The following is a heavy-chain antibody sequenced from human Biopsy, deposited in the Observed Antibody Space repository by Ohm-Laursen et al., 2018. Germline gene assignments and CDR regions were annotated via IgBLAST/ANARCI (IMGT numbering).Heavy chain of an antibody. V-gene: IGHV4-59*01. CDR2: IYYSGST. Sequence: SETLSLTCTVSGGSISSYYWNWIRQPPGKGLEWIGYIYYSGSTNYNPSLKSRVTISVDTSKNQFSLRLNSVTAADTAVYYCARATNSTGWPYYYFYGMDVWGPGTTVAVSS. J-gene: IGHJ6*02. CDR3: ARATNSTGWPYYYFYGMDV. CDR1: GGSISSYY. D-gene: IGHD2/OR15-2a*01.